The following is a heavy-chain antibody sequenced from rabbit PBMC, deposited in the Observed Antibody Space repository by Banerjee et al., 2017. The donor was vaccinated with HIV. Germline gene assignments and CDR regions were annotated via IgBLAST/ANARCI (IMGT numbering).Heavy chain of an antibody. Sequence: QEQLVESGGDLVKPEGSLTLTCTASGFSFSTSCYMCWVRQAPGKGLEWIACINTISGDTVYATWAKGRFTISKASWTTVTLQLNSLRPADTDSYFYARDLADIIGWNFSLWGQGTLVTVS. CDR2: INTISGDT. CDR1: GFSFSTSCY. J-gene: IGHJ4*01. D-gene: IGHD1-1*01. CDR3: ARDLADIIGWNFSL. V-gene: IGHV1S45*01.